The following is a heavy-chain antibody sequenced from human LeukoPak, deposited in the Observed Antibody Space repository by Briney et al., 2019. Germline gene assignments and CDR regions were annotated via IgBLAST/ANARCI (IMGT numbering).Heavy chain of an antibody. J-gene: IGHJ4*02. D-gene: IGHD3-16*01. CDR3: ARGSPDEVFTYRY. V-gene: IGHV4-59*01. CDR1: GXSISNSY. CDR2: IHYTGGT. Sequence: PSETLSLTCTVSGXSISNSYGSWIRQPPGKGLEWIGYIHYTGGTNYNPSLRSRITISVDTSKKRFSLKMNSVTAADTAVYYCARGSPDEVFTYRYWGQGTLVTVSS.